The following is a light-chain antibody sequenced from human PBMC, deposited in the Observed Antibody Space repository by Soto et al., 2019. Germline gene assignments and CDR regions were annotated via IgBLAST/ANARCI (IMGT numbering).Light chain of an antibody. J-gene: IGLJ1*01. CDR3: RSYTNINTRACV. V-gene: IGLV2-14*01. Sequence: QSALTQPASVSGSPGQSITISCTGTSCDIGSYNRVSWYPQHPGKAPKLIIYEVTDRPSGVSNRFSGCKSGNTASLTITGLQAEDEAEYYCRSYTNINTRACVFGTGTKVTVL. CDR2: EVT. CDR1: SCDIGSYNR.